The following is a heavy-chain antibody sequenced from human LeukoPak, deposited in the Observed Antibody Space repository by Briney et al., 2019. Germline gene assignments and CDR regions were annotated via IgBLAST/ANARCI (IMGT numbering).Heavy chain of an antibody. Sequence: GGSLRLSCTASEFTFSSYGMHWVRQAPGKGLEWVAFIRYDGSTKYYTNSVKGRFTISRDNSKNTMYLQMNSLRAEDTAVYYCAKEVAVRVPYYFDYWGQGTLVTVSS. CDR2: IRYDGSTK. CDR3: AKEVAVRVPYYFDY. J-gene: IGHJ4*02. CDR1: EFTFSSYG. D-gene: IGHD6-19*01. V-gene: IGHV3-30*02.